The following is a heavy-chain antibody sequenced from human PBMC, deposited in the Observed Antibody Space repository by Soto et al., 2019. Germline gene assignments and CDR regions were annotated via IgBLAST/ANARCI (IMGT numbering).Heavy chain of an antibody. CDR2: ISGSGGST. J-gene: IGHJ4*02. CDR3: AKEGGTMIVVVITGSHVY. V-gene: IGHV3-23*01. Sequence: EVQLLESGGGLVQPGGSLRLSCAASGFTFSSYAMSWVRQAPGKGLEWVSAISGSGGSTYYADSVKGRFTISRDNSKNTLYLQMNSLRAEYTAVYYCAKEGGTMIVVVITGSHVYWGQGTLVTVSS. D-gene: IGHD3-22*01. CDR1: GFTFSSYA.